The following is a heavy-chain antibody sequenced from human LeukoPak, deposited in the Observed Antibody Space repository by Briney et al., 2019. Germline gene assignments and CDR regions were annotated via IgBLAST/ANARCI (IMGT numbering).Heavy chain of an antibody. D-gene: IGHD3-22*01. CDR2: INSDGSST. CDR3: VKGGFTYYDD. J-gene: IGHJ4*02. Sequence: GGSLRLSCAASGFTFSSCWMHWVRQAPGKGLVWVSRINSDGSSTSYADSVKGRFTISRDNSKNALFLQMNSLRAEDTAIYYCVKGGFTYYDDWGQGTLVTVSS. CDR1: GFTFSSCW. V-gene: IGHV3-74*01.